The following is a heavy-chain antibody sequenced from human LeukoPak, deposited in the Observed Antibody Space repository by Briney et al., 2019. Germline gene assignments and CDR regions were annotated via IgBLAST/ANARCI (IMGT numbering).Heavy chain of an antibody. V-gene: IGHV4-34*01. J-gene: IGHJ5*02. CDR3: ARSHYYDSSGSQNNWFDP. Sequence: PSETLSLTCAVYRGSFSGYFWSWIRQPPGKGLEWIGEINHSGSTNYNPSLKSRVTISVDTSKNQFSLKLSSVTAADTAIYYCARSHYYDSSGSQNNWFDPWGQGTLVTVSS. CDR1: RGSFSGYF. CDR2: INHSGST. D-gene: IGHD3-22*01.